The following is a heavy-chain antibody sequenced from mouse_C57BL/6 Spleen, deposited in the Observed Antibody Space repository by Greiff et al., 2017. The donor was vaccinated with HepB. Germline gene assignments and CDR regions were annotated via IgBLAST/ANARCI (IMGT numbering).Heavy chain of an antibody. V-gene: IGHV5-4*01. CDR1: GFTFSSYA. CDR2: ISDGGSYT. Sequence: EVQLQESGGGLVKPGGSLKLSCAASGFTFSSYAMSWVRQTPEKRLEWVATISDGGSYTYYPDNVKGRFTISRDNAKNNLYLQMSHLKSEDTAMYYCARDGTGTDYWGQGTTLTVSS. CDR3: ARDGTGTDY. J-gene: IGHJ2*01. D-gene: IGHD4-1*01.